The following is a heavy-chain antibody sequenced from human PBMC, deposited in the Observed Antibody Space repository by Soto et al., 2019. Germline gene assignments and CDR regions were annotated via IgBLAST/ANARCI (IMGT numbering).Heavy chain of an antibody. D-gene: IGHD3-3*01. J-gene: IGHJ5*02. CDR3: ATVSGPFGP. CDR1: GGSISSYH. CDR2: IYNSGST. V-gene: IGHV4-59*01. Sequence: SETLSLTCTVSGGSISSYHWSWVRQPPGKGLEWIGNIYNSGSTNYNPSLKSRVTMSVDTSKKQLSLKLSSVTAADTAVYYCATVSGPFGPWGQGTQVTVS.